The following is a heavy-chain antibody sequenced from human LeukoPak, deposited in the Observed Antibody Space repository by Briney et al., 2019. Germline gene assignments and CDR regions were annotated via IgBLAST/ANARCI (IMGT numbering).Heavy chain of an antibody. Sequence: SETLSLTCTVSGGSISSGGYYWSWIRQHPGKGLEWIGYIYYSGSTYYNPSLKSRVTISVDTSKNQFSLKLSSVTAADTAVYYCARGRSENGCYFDLWGRGTLVTVSS. D-gene: IGHD2-8*01. V-gene: IGHV4-31*03. CDR3: ARGRSENGCYFDL. J-gene: IGHJ2*01. CDR1: GGSISSGGYY. CDR2: IYYSGST.